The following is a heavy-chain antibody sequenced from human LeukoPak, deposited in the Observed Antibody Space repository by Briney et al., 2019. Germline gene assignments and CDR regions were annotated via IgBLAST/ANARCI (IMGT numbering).Heavy chain of an antibody. J-gene: IGHJ4*02. CDR1: RFTFSSYW. Sequence: PGRSLRLSCAASRFTFSSYWMHWVRQVPGKGLVWVARINPGGSSITYADSVKGRFTTSRDNAKNTLYLQMDSLRAEDTGVYYCARSNQADDYWGQGTLVTVSS. CDR3: ARSNQADDY. V-gene: IGHV3-74*01. CDR2: INPGGSSI. D-gene: IGHD1-14*01.